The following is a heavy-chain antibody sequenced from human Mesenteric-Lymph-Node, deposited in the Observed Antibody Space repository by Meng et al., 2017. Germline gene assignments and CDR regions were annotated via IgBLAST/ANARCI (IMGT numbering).Heavy chain of an antibody. Sequence: EVQLADSGGGLVQPGGSLRLSCAASGFTVSTNYEWVSLIYSGNNTSSTDSVKGRFTVSRDNSKNTLYLQMNSLRAEDTAVYYCAKEALWSSTWYDLDSWGQGTLVTVSS. V-gene: IGHV3-53*01. D-gene: IGHD6-13*01. J-gene: IGHJ5*01. CDR3: AKEALWSSTWYDLDS. CDR1: GFTVSTNY. CDR2: IYSGNNT.